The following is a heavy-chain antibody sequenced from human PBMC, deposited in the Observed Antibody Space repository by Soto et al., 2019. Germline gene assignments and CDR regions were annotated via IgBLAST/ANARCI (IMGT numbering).Heavy chain of an antibody. CDR2: INSDGSST. Sequence: GGSLRLSCAASGFTFSSYWMHWVRQAPGKGLVWVSRINSDGSSTSYADSVKGRFTISRDNAKNTLYLQMNSLRAEDTAVYYCTSPTWGIAARTHYYYYGMDVWGQGTTVTVSS. V-gene: IGHV3-74*01. D-gene: IGHD6-6*01. CDR3: TSPTWGIAARTHYYYYGMDV. CDR1: GFTFSSYW. J-gene: IGHJ6*02.